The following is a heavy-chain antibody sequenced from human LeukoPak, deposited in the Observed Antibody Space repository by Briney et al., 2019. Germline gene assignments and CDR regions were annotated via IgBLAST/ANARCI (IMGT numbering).Heavy chain of an antibody. Sequence: SETLSLTCTVSGGSFSSYYWSWIRQPPGKGLEWIGEINDIGSTKYNPSLKSRVTISVDTSKNQFSLKLSSVTSADTAVYHCARSYYYDSSGYLNHWFDPWGQGTLVTVSS. CDR1: GGSFSSYY. V-gene: IGHV4-59*08. CDR2: INDIGST. CDR3: ARSYYYDSSGYLNHWFDP. J-gene: IGHJ5*02. D-gene: IGHD3-22*01.